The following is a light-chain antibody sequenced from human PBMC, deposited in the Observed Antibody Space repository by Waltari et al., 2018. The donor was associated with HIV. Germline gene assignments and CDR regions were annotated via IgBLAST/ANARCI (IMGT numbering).Light chain of an antibody. CDR3: QQYGSSPLFT. Sequence: EIVLTQSPGTLSLSPGERATLCCSASQRVGGNSLAWDQQKPGQDPRLLIYGASSRATGIPDRFSGSGSGTDFTLTISRLEPEDVAVYYCQQYGSSPLFTFGPGTKVDIK. CDR2: GAS. J-gene: IGKJ3*01. V-gene: IGKV3-20*01. CDR1: QRVGGNS.